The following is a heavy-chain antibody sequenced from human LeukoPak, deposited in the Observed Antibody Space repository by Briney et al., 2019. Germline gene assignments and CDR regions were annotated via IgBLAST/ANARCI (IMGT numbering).Heavy chain of an antibody. D-gene: IGHD6-19*01. J-gene: IGHJ4*02. CDR2: IYPGDSDI. CDR1: GYSFTNYW. V-gene: IGHV5-51*01. Sequence: VVPLKISCKGSGYSFTNYWIGWVRQMPGKGLGWVWIIYPGDSDIRYNPSFQGQVTISADQSISTAYLQWSSLKASDTAMYYCARREAGAGSLDYWGQGTLVTVSS. CDR3: ARREAGAGSLDY.